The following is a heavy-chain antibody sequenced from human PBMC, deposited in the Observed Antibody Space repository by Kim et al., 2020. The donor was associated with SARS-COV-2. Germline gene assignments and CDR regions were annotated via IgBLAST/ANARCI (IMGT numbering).Heavy chain of an antibody. D-gene: IGHD2-2*01. J-gene: IGHJ6*02. CDR1: GGSFSGYY. Sequence: SETLSLTCAVYGGSFSGYYWSWIRQPPGKGLEWIGEINHSGSTNYNPSLKSRVTISVDTSKNQFSLKLSSVTAADTAVYYCARGLKYCSSTSCYQTYYYYGMDVWGQGTTVTVSS. V-gene: IGHV4-34*01. CDR3: ARGLKYCSSTSCYQTYYYYGMDV. CDR2: INHSGST.